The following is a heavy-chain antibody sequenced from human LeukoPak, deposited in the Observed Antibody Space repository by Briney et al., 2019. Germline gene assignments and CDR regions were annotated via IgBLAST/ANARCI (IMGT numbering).Heavy chain of an antibody. V-gene: IGHV4-34*01. CDR1: GESFSGYY. J-gene: IGHJ4*02. Sequence: SETLSLTCAVYGESFSGYYWSWIRQPPGKGLEWIGEINHSGSTNYNPSLKSRVTISVDTSKNQFSLKLSSVTAADTAVYYCARQPLGYCSGGSCYTLSNDYWGQGTLVTVSS. CDR2: INHSGST. D-gene: IGHD2-15*01. CDR3: ARQPLGYCSGGSCYTLSNDY.